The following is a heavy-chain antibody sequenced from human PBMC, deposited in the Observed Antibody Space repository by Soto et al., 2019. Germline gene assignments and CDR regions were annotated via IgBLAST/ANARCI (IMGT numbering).Heavy chain of an antibody. D-gene: IGHD3-22*01. J-gene: IGHJ6*02. CDR2: IIPIFGTA. CDR3: ARDGSGYRSRASPMDV. Sequence: QVQLVQSGAEVKKPGSSVKVSCKASGDTFSSYAISWVRQAPGQGLEWMGGIIPIFGTANYAQKFQGRVTITAAESTSKAYMELSSLRSEDTAVYYCARDGSGYRSRASPMDVWGQGTTVTVSS. CDR1: GDTFSSYA. V-gene: IGHV1-69*01.